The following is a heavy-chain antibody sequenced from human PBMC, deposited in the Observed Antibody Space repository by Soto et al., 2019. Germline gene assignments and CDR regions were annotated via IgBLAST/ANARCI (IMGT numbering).Heavy chain of an antibody. Sequence: PGGSLRLSCAASGFTFSSYGMHWVRQAPGKGLEWVAVIWYDGSNKYYADSVKGRFTISRDNSKNTLYLQMNSLRAEDTAVYYCARGILRYFDLLFAEFDYWGQGTLVTVSS. J-gene: IGHJ4*02. V-gene: IGHV3-33*01. D-gene: IGHD3-9*01. CDR1: GFTFSSYG. CDR3: ARGILRYFDLLFAEFDY. CDR2: IWYDGSNK.